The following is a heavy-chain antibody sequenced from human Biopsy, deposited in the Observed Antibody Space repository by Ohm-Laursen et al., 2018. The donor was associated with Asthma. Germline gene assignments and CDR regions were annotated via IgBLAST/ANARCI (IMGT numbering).Heavy chain of an antibody. Sequence: ASVKVSCKTSAYTFIGYHLHWVRQAPGEGLEWMGRINPNGGATIYAQKFQGRVTMTRDTSTSTVYLELRSLTSDDAAVYYCARKVRLIEISGFFVFDLWGQGTMVSVSS. CDR1: AYTFIGYH. CDR2: INPNGGAT. V-gene: IGHV1-2*06. J-gene: IGHJ3*01. D-gene: IGHD3-16*01. CDR3: ARKVRLIEISGFFVFDL.